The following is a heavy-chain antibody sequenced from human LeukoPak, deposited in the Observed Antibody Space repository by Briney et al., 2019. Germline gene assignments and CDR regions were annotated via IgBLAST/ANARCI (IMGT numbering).Heavy chain of an antibody. CDR2: TYYRSKWYY. D-gene: IGHD6-25*01. V-gene: IGHV6-1*01. Sequence: SQTLSLTFALSGDSVSSDSSAWNWFRQSPSRGLEWLGRTYYRSKWYYDYAVSVKSRITINPDTSKNQFSLHLNSVTPEDTAVYYCARGGHFEYWGQGTLVTVSS. J-gene: IGHJ4*02. CDR3: ARGGHFEY. CDR1: GDSVSSDSSA.